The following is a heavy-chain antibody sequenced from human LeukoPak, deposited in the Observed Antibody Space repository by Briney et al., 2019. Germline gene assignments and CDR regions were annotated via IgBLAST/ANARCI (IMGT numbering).Heavy chain of an antibody. CDR2: IKHSGST. V-gene: IGHV4-34*01. CDR1: GGSFSGYY. J-gene: IGHJ4*02. D-gene: IGHD3-22*01. Sequence: SETLSLTCAVYGGSFSGYYWSWIRQPPGKGLEWIGEIKHSGSTNYNPSLKSRVTISVDTSKNQFSLKLSSVTAADTAVYYCASLYYYDSSGYYQSPLDYWGQGTLVTVSS. CDR3: ASLYYYDSSGYYQSPLDY.